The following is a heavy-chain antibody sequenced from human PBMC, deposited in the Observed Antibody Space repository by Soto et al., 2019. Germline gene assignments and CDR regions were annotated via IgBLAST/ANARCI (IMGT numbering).Heavy chain of an antibody. Sequence: ASVKVSCKASGYTFASYAISWMRQAPGQGLEWMGWISAYNGNTNYAQKLQGRVTMTTDTSTSTAYMELRSLRSDDTAVYYCARDGVDTATGYYYGMDVWGQGTTDTVSS. J-gene: IGHJ6*02. CDR2: ISAYNGNT. CDR3: ARDGVDTATGYYYGMDV. V-gene: IGHV1-18*01. D-gene: IGHD5-18*01. CDR1: GYTFASYA.